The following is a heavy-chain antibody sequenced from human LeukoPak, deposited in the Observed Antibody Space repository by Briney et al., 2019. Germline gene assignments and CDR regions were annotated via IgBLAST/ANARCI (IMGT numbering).Heavy chain of an antibody. Sequence: PGGSLRLSCAASGFTFSSYAMSWVRHAPGKGLEWVSAISRSGGSTYYADSVKGRFTISRDNSKNTLYLQMNSLRAEDTAVYYCAKASVMYYYGSGSYYYYYGMDVWGQGTTVTVSS. CDR1: GFTFSSYA. CDR3: AKASVMYYYGSGSYYYYYGMDV. D-gene: IGHD3-10*01. CDR2: ISRSGGST. V-gene: IGHV3-23*01. J-gene: IGHJ6*02.